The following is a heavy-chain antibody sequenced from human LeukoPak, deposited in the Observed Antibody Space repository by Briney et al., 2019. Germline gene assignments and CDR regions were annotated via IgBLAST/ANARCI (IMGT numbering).Heavy chain of an antibody. Sequence: SETLSLTCTVSGGSISSYYWSWIRQPPGKRLEWIGYIYYSGSTNYNPSLKSRVTISVDTSKNQFSLKLSSVTAADTAVYYCASVMLDVYPVAGTGGAFDIWGQGTMVTVSS. J-gene: IGHJ3*02. CDR2: IYYSGST. V-gene: IGHV4-59*01. D-gene: IGHD6-19*01. CDR3: ASVMLDVYPVAGTGGAFDI. CDR1: GGSISSYY.